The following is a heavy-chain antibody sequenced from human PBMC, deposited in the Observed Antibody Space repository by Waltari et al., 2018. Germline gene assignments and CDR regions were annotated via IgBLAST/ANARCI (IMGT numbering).Heavy chain of an antibody. Sequence: EMQLVESGGGLVQPGGSLRLSCAASGFAFSRYDMDWVRQAAGKGLEGCSGNYTTGDTYYPGSVKVRFTISRENAKNSLDLQMNNLRPGDTGVYYCARYTGYGMDVWGQGTTVTVSS. CDR2: NYTTGDT. J-gene: IGHJ6*02. V-gene: IGHV3-13*01. CDR1: GFAFSRYD. D-gene: IGHD5-18*01. CDR3: ARYTGYGMDV.